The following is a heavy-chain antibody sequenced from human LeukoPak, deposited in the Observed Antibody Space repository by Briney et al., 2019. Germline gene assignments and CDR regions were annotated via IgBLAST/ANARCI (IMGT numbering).Heavy chain of an antibody. CDR1: GYTFTSYG. Sequence: ASVKVSCKASGYTFTSYGISWVRQAPGQGLEWMGWISAYNGNTNYAQKLQGRVTMTTDTSTSTAYMELRSLRSDDTAVYYCARDTPYYYDSGGYRSRFDYWGQGTLVTVSS. CDR3: ARDTPYYYDSGGYRSRFDY. D-gene: IGHD3-22*01. J-gene: IGHJ4*02. V-gene: IGHV1-18*01. CDR2: ISAYNGNT.